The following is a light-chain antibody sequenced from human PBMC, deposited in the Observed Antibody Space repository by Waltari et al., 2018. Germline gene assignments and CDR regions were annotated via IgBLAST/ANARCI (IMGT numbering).Light chain of an antibody. J-gene: IGLJ1*01. CDR3: QSYDSDLGGSV. CDR2: GNT. V-gene: IGLV1-40*01. CDR1: DSNVGAGYD. Sequence: HSVLTQPPSVSGAPGQRVIISCAGSDSNVGAGYDVQWYQQLPGRAPKLLINGNTNRPAGVPDRFSASRSGTSASLAITGLQAEDEADYYCQSYDSDLGGSVFGAGTKVSVL.